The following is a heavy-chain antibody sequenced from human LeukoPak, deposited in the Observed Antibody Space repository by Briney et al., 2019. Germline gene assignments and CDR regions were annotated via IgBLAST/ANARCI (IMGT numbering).Heavy chain of an antibody. CDR1: GYTFTSYY. J-gene: IGHJ5*02. V-gene: IGHV1-46*01. CDR3: ARGDIVVVPAQLNWFDP. D-gene: IGHD2-2*01. Sequence: GASVKVSCKASGYTFTSYYTHWVRQAPGPGLEWMGIINPSGGSTSYAQKFQGRVTMTRDTSTSTVYMELSSLRSEDTAVYYCARGDIVVVPAQLNWFDPWGQGTLVTVSS. CDR2: INPSGGST.